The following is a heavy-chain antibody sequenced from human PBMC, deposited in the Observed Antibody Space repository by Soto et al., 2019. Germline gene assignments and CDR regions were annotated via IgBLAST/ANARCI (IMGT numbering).Heavy chain of an antibody. Sequence: PSETLSLTCTVSCGSVSNDNFYWSWIRQPPGKGLEWIGYVHSSGITNYNPSLKRRVTISVDTSRNQFSLRLSSVTAADTAVYYCARGLTMGQLPSHFDHWGQGTLVTVS. CDR3: ARGLTMGQLPSHFDH. D-gene: IGHD3-16*01. CDR2: VHSSGIT. CDR1: CGSVSNDNFY. J-gene: IGHJ5*02. V-gene: IGHV4-61*01.